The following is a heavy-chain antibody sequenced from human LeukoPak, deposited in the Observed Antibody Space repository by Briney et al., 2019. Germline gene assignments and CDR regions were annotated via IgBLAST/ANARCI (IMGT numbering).Heavy chain of an antibody. CDR3: ARGTYYDFWSGLNWFDP. CDR1: GFTFSSYS. V-gene: IGHV3-21*01. J-gene: IGHJ5*02. CDR2: ISSSSSYI. D-gene: IGHD3-3*01. Sequence: PGGSLRLSCAASGFTFSSYSMNWVRQAPGKGLEWVSSISSSSSYIYYADSVKGRFTISRDNAKNSLYLQMNSLRAEDTAVYYCARGTYYDFWSGLNWFDPWGQGTLVTVSS.